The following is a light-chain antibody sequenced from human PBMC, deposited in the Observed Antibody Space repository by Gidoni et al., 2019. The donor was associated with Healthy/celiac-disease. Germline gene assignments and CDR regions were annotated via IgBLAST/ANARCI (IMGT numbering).Light chain of an antibody. V-gene: IGKV2-28*01. CDR1: QSILHSNGFNY. J-gene: IGKJ4*01. CDR2: LGS. CDR3: MQALQTPLT. Sequence: DIVMTPSPLSLPVTPGEPASISCRSSQSILHSNGFNYLDWYLQKPGQSPPLLIYLGSNRASGVPDRFSGSGSGTDFTLKISRVEAEDVGVYYCMQALQTPLTFGGGTKVEIK.